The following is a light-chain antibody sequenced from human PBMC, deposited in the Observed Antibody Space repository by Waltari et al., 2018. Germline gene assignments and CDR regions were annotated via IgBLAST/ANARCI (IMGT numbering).Light chain of an antibody. V-gene: IGKV3-11*01. CDR2: EAS. CDR1: QSVSPY. CDR3: QQRSNWLFT. Sequence: EIVLTQSPATLSLSPGERATLSCRASQSVSPYLAWFQQKPGQAPRLLIYEASRRATGIPTRFSGSGSATDFTLTISSLEPEDFAVYYCQQRSNWLFTFGPGTKVEIK. J-gene: IGKJ3*01.